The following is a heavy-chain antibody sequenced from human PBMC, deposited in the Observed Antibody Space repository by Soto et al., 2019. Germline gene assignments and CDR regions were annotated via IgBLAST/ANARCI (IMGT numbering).Heavy chain of an antibody. V-gene: IGHV4-59*08. CDR1: GGSISSYY. J-gene: IGHJ4*02. CDR2: IYYSGST. CDR3: ARSHPWWLRFNYFDY. D-gene: IGHD5-12*01. Sequence: SETLSLTCTVSGGSISSYYWSWIRQPPGKGLEWIGYIYYSGSTNYNPSLKSRVTISVDTSKNQFSLKLSSVTAADTAVYYCARSHPWWLRFNYFDYWGQGTLVTVS.